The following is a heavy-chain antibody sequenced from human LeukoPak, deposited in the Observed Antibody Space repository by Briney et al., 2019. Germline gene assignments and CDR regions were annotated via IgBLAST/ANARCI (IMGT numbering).Heavy chain of an antibody. D-gene: IGHD7-27*01. V-gene: IGHV4-59*01. CDR3: ARDTGDRAAFDI. Sequence: PSETLSLTCTVSGGSISGYYWSWIRQPPGKGLEWIGYIYYSGSTNYNPSLKSRVTISVDTSKNQFSLKLSSVTAADTAVYYCARDTGDRAAFDIWGQGTMVTVSS. CDR2: IYYSGST. CDR1: GGSISGYY. J-gene: IGHJ3*02.